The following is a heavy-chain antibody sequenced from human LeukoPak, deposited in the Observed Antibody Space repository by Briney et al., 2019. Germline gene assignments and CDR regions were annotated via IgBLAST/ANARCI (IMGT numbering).Heavy chain of an antibody. V-gene: IGHV3-30*18. Sequence: PGGSLRLSCAASGFTFSSYGMHGVRQAPGKGLEWVAVISYDGSNKYYADSVKGRFTISRDNSKNTLYLQMNSLRAEDTAVYYCAKGWEAIQDYYYYGMDVWGQGTTVTVSS. CDR2: ISYDGSNK. CDR1: GFTFSSYG. CDR3: AKGWEAIQDYYYYGMDV. D-gene: IGHD1-26*01. J-gene: IGHJ6*02.